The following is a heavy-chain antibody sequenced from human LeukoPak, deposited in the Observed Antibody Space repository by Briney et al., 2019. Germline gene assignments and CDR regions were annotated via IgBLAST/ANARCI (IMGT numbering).Heavy chain of an antibody. J-gene: IGHJ6*02. CDR3: ARDPRDIVAGYYYGMDV. V-gene: IGHV3-21*01. Sequence: PGGSLRLSCAASGFTFSSYSMNWVRQAPGKGLEWVSSISSSSGYIYYADSVKGRFTISRDNAKNSLYLQMNSLRAEDKAVYYCARDPRDIVAGYYYGMDVWGQGTKVTVPS. D-gene: IGHD2-15*01. CDR1: GFTFSSYS. CDR2: ISSSSGYI.